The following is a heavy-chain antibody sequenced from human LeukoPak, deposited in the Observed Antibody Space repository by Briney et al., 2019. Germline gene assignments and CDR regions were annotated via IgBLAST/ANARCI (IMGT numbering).Heavy chain of an antibody. V-gene: IGHV4-59*01. J-gene: IGHJ4*02. Sequence: MTSETLSLTCTVSGGSISSYYWSWIRQPPGKGLEWIGYIYYSGSTNYNPSLKSRVTISVDTSKNQFSLKLSSVTAADTAVYYCARGAPEDFWSGYYAFYFDYWGQGTLVTVSS. D-gene: IGHD3-3*01. CDR3: ARGAPEDFWSGYYAFYFDY. CDR2: IYYSGST. CDR1: GGSISSYY.